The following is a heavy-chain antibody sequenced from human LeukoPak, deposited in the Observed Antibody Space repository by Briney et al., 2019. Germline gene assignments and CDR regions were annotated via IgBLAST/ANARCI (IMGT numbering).Heavy chain of an antibody. CDR1: GGSTSNYY. D-gene: IGHD7-27*01. CDR2: IYYSGSA. Sequence: SETLSLTCTVSGGSTSNYYWSWIRQPPGKGLEWIGYIYYSGSANYSPSLKSRVTISADTSQNQFSLKLSSVTAADTAVYYCASRKLGNDYWGQGTLVTVSS. J-gene: IGHJ4*02. CDR3: ASRKLGNDY. V-gene: IGHV4-59*01.